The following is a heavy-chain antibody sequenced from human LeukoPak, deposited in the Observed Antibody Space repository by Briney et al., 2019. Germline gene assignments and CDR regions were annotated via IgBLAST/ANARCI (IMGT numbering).Heavy chain of an antibody. CDR2: SSSGSSTI. J-gene: IGHJ4*02. CDR3: AREEQDMATMSIDY. D-gene: IGHD5-24*01. Sequence: PGGSLRLSCAASGFTFSTYAMNWVRQAPGNGLEWISYSSSGSSTIYYADSVKGRFTISRDNAKNSLYLQMHSLRAEDTAVYYCAREEQDMATMSIDYWGQGALVTVSS. V-gene: IGHV3-48*04. CDR1: GFTFSTYA.